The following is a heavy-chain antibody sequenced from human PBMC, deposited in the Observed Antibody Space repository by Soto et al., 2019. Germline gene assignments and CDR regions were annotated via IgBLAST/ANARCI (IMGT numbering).Heavy chain of an antibody. CDR2: IKQDGSEK. CDR3: ARDPRFCSRWNHYFHYYYYLDL. Sequence: GGSLRLSCAASGFTFSSYWMSWVRQAPGKGLEWVANIKQDGSEKYYVDSVKGRFTISRDNAKNSLYLQMNSLRAEDHAVYYLARDPRFCSRWNHYFHYYYYLDLWGQGTPVTVSS. D-gene: IGHD6-13*01. CDR1: GFTFSSYW. V-gene: IGHV3-7*03. J-gene: IGHJ6*03.